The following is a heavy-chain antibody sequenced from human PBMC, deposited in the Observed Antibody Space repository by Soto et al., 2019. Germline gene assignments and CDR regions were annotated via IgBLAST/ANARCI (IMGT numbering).Heavy chain of an antibody. CDR2: ISGSGGST. Sequence: GGSLRLSCASSGFTLSSYAMTLVRQAPGKGLEWVAGISGSGGSTYYADSVKGRFTISRDSSKKTLYVQMNSLRAEDTAVYYCARDLRGYTYGYYFDYWGQGILVTVSS. V-gene: IGHV3-23*01. J-gene: IGHJ4*02. CDR3: ARDLRGYTYGYYFDY. CDR1: GFTLSSYA. D-gene: IGHD5-18*01.